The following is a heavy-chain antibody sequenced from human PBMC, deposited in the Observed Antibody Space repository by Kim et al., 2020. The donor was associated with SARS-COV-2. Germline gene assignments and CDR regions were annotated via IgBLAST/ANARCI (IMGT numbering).Heavy chain of an antibody. D-gene: IGHD3-22*01. J-gene: IGHJ3*02. Sequence: EDAGKGRFTIFRDNYNTTLYRQMNSLRAEDTAVYYCAKFYDSSRHAFDIWGQGTMVTVSS. CDR3: AKFYDSSRHAFDI. V-gene: IGHV3-30*02.